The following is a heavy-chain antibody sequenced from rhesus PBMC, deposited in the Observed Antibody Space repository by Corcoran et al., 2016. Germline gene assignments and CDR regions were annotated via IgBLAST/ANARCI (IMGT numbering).Heavy chain of an antibody. CDR3: ARRIAAAGRGSYYFDY. CDR1: GYSISSDYG. Sequence: QVQLQESGPGLVKPSETLSLTCAVSGYSISSDYGWSWLRQPPGKGLEWMRYISFCWSSEHTPPCKSRVTMSIATSKNQFSLKLSTVTDADTAVYYCARRIAAAGRGSYYFDYWGQGVLVTVSS. CDR2: ISFCWSS. D-gene: IGHD6-25*01. V-gene: IGHV4-127*01. J-gene: IGHJ4*01.